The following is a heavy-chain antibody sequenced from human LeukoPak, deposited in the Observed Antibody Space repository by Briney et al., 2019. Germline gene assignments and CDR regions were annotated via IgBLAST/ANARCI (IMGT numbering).Heavy chain of an antibody. CDR2: FDPEDGET. J-gene: IGHJ4*02. CDR1: GYTLTELS. D-gene: IGHD2-15*01. V-gene: IGHV1-24*01. CDR3: ATLCGGSCQLALDY. Sequence: ASVKVSCKGSGYTLTELSMHWVRQAPGKGLEWMGGFDPEDGETIYAQKFQGRVTMTEDTSTDTAYMELSSLRSEDTAVYYCATLCGGSCQLALDYWGQGTLVTVSS.